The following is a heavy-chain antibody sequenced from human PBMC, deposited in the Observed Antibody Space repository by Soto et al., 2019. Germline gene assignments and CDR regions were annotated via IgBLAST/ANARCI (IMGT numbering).Heavy chain of an antibody. CDR2: ISYDGSNK. D-gene: IGHD6-19*01. V-gene: IGHV3-30*18. J-gene: IGHJ4*02. CDR1: GFTFSSYG. Sequence: QVQLVESGGGVVQPGRSLRLSCAASGFTFSSYGMHWVRQAPGKGLEWVAVISYDGSNKYYADSVKGRFTISRDNSKNTLYLQMNSLRAEDTAVYYCAKGGSYSSDWPFDYWGQGTLVTVSS. CDR3: AKGGSYSSDWPFDY.